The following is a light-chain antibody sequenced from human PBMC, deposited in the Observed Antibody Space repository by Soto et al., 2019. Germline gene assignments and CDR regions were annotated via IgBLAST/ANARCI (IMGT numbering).Light chain of an antibody. J-gene: IGKJ1*01. CDR2: GAS. V-gene: IGKV3-15*01. CDR1: QSVSSN. CDR3: QQYGSSGT. Sequence: EIVMTQSPATLSVSPGERATLSCRASQSVSSNLAWYQQIPGQAPRLLMYGASSRATGIPARFSGSGSGTDFTLTISRLEPEDFAVYYCQQYGSSGTFGQGTKVDIK.